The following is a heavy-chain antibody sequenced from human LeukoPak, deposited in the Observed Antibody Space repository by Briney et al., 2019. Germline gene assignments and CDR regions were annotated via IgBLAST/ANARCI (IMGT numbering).Heavy chain of an antibody. V-gene: IGHV3-30*02. CDR2: IRYDGSNK. J-gene: IGHJ4*02. D-gene: IGHD2-15*01. CDR3: AGGGTVAATIDY. CDR1: GFTFSSYG. Sequence: PGGSLRLSCAASGFTFSSYGMHWVRQAPGKGLEWVAFIRYDGSNKYYADSVKGRFTISRDNSKNTLYLQMNSLRAEDTAVYYWAGGGTVAATIDYWGQGTLVTVSS.